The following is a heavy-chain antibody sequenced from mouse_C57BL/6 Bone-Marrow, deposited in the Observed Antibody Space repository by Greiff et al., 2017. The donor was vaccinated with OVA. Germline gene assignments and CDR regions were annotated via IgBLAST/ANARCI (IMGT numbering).Heavy chain of an antibody. J-gene: IGHJ3*01. Sequence: QVQLQESGAELVKPGASVKISCKASGYAFSSYWMNWVKQWPGKGLEWIGQIYPGDGDTNYNGNFKGKATLTADKSSSTVYMQLSSLTSEDSAVYFCARGAYWGQGTLVTVSA. CDR2: IYPGDGDT. CDR3: ARGAY. CDR1: GYAFSSYW. V-gene: IGHV1-80*01.